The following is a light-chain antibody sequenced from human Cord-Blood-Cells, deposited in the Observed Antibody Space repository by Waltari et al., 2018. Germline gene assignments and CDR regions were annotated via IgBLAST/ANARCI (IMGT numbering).Light chain of an antibody. CDR1: VLATKS. Sequence: SYELTQPSSVSVSPGQTARITCSGEVLATKSARWFQQEPGQAQVLVIYKDSERPSEIPERLSGSSSGTTVTFTNSGAQVEDEADYYCNSAADNNQRVFGGGTKLTAL. CDR3: NSAADNNQRV. J-gene: IGLJ2*01. V-gene: IGLV3-27*01. CDR2: KDS.